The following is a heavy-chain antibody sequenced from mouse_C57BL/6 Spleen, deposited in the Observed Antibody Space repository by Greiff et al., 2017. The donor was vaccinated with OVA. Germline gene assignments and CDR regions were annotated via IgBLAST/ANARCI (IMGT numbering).Heavy chain of an antibody. D-gene: IGHD1-1*01. CDR1: GYSFTSYY. CDR3: AKDHITTPVDL. V-gene: IGHV1-66*01. Sequence: VQLQQSGPELVKPGASVKISCKASGYSFTSYYIHWVKQRPGQGLEWIGWIYPGSGNTKYNEKFKGKATLTADTSSSTAYMQLSSLTSEDSAVYYCAKDHITTPVDLWGQGILVTVSA. CDR2: IYPGSGNT. J-gene: IGHJ3*01.